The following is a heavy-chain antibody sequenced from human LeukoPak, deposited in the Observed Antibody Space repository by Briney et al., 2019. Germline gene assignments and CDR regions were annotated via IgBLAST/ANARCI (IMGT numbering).Heavy chain of an antibody. CDR3: ARMEERLYDI. V-gene: IGHV4-34*01. Sequence: KASETLSLTCAVYGGSFSGYYWSWIRQPPGKGLEWIGEINHSGSTNYNPSLKSRVTISVDTSKNQFSLKLSSVTAADTAVYYCARMEERLYDIWGQGTMVTVSS. D-gene: IGHD2-15*01. CDR2: INHSGST. CDR1: GGSFSGYY. J-gene: IGHJ3*02.